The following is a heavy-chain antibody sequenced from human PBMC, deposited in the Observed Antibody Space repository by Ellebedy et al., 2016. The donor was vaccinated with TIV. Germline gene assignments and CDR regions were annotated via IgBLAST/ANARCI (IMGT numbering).Heavy chain of an antibody. D-gene: IGHD3/OR15-3a*01. CDR2: IIPIFGTA. J-gene: IGHJ4*02. CDR3: ARDRALGLVIIH. Sequence: ASVKVSCKASGGTFSSYAISWVRQAPGQGLEWMGGIIPIFGTANYAQKFQGRVTITADESTSTAYMELSSLRSEDTAVYYCARDRALGLVIIHWGQGTLVTVSS. V-gene: IGHV1-69*13. CDR1: GGTFSSYA.